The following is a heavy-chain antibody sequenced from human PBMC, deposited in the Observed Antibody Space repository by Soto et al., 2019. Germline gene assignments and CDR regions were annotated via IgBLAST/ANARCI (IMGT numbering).Heavy chain of an antibody. CDR2: VSRSSSYI. CDR1: GFTFSGHT. J-gene: IGHJ4*02. Sequence: GGSLRLSCAASGFTFSGHTINWVRQAPGKGLEWVSSVSRSSSYIYYADSVKGRFTVSRDDAEKSLYLQMNSLRAEDTAIYYCARCMGFDGSGYAFFDSWGQGTQVTVSS. CDR3: ARCMGFDGSGYAFFDS. D-gene: IGHD3-10*01. V-gene: IGHV3-21*01.